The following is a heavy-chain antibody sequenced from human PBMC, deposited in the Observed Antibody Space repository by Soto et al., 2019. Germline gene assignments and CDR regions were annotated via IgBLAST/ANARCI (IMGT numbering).Heavy chain of an antibody. J-gene: IGHJ5*02. V-gene: IGHV3-23*01. Sequence: EVQLLESGGGLVQPGGSLRLSCAASGFTFSSYAMSWVRQAPGKGLEWVSAISGSGGSTYYADSVKGRFSISRDNSKNTLYLQMNSLRAEDTAVYYCAKSFASFLERRLWDRAWFDPWGQGTLVTVSS. CDR1: GFTFSSYA. D-gene: IGHD1-1*01. CDR3: AKSFASFLERRLWDRAWFDP. CDR2: ISGSGGST.